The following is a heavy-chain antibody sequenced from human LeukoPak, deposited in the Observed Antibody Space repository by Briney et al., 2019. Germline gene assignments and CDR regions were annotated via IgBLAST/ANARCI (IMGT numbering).Heavy chain of an antibody. CDR1: GFTFGTYS. J-gene: IGHJ4*02. V-gene: IGHV3-48*02. D-gene: IGHD4-17*01. CDR2: ISSSSRTI. Sequence: GGSLTLSCAASGFTFGTYSMNWVRQSPGKGLEWVSYISSSSRTIYYADSVKGRFTISRDNAKNSLYLQMNSLRDEDTAVYYCARDGPYGDYANSWGQGTLVTVSS. CDR3: ARDGPYGDYANS.